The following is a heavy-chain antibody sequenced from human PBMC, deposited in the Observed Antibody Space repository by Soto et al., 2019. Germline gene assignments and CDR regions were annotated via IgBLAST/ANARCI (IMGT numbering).Heavy chain of an antibody. CDR3: AKTKTPHVRNGMDV. J-gene: IGHJ6*02. D-gene: IGHD2-8*01. CDR1: GDSLSSGGYY. V-gene: IGHV4-31*04. Sequence: QVRLQESGPGLVRPSQTLSLTCTVSGDSLSSGGYYCSWIRQLPGKGLEWIGFIYYSGSTFYNPSIRSRVTMSADASKNQISLKLSSVTAADPAVYYCAKTKTPHVRNGMDVWGQGTTVTVSS. CDR2: IYYSGST.